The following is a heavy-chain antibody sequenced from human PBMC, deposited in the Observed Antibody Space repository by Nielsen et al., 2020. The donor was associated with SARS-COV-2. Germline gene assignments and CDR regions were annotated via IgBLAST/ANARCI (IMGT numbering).Heavy chain of an antibody. Sequence: SETLSLTCTVSAASVSSSGYYWGWIRQPPGKGLECIGSIYYSGRTYYSPSLTSRVTISVDTSKNQFSLKLSSVTAADTARYYCARAGNFYPRYFDYWGHGTLVTVSS. CDR1: AASVSSSGYY. D-gene: IGHD3-3*01. CDR3: ARAGNFYPRYFDY. J-gene: IGHJ4*01. CDR2: IYYSGRT. V-gene: IGHV4-39*07.